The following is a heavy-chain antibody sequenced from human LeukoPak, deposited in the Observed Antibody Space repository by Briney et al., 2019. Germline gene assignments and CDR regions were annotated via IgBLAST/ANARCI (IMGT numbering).Heavy chain of an antibody. V-gene: IGHV4-34*01. CDR1: GGSFSGYY. D-gene: IGHD3-3*01. Sequence: PSEILSLTCAVYGGSFSGYYWSWIRQPPGKGLEWIGEIDHSGSTNYNPSLKSRVTISVDTSKNQFSLKLSSVTAADTAVYYCAREPYDFWSGYSPTPNFDYWGQGTLVTVSS. J-gene: IGHJ4*02. CDR2: IDHSGST. CDR3: AREPYDFWSGYSPTPNFDY.